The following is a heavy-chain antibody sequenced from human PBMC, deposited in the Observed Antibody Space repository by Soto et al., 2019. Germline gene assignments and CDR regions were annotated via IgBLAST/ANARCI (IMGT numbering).Heavy chain of an antibody. V-gene: IGHV4-59*01. D-gene: IGHD2-8*01. J-gene: IGHJ6*02. Sequence: SETLSLTCTVSGGSISGYYWSWLRQPPGKGLEWIGYIYNSGSTNYNPSLKSRVTISVDTSKNQFSLKLSSVTAADTAVYYCARDIMGTNYYYYGMDVWGQGTTVTVSS. CDR3: ARDIMGTNYYYYGMDV. CDR1: GGSISGYY. CDR2: IYNSGST.